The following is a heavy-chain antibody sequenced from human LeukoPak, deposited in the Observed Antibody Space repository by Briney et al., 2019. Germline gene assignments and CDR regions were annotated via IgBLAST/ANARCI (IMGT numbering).Heavy chain of an antibody. Sequence: GGSLRLSCAASGFTFSSYAMSWVRQAPGEGLEWVSAISGSGGSTYYADSVKGRFTISRDNSKNTLYMQMNSLRAEDTAVYYCAKATGNLGELWWYYYYGMDVWGQGTTVTVSS. D-gene: IGHD3-16*01. CDR1: GFTFSSYA. CDR2: ISGSGGST. J-gene: IGHJ6*02. CDR3: AKATGNLGELWWYYYYGMDV. V-gene: IGHV3-23*01.